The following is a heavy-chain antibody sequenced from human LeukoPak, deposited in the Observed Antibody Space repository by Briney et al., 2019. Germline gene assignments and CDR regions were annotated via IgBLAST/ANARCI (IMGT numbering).Heavy chain of an antibody. CDR1: GYTFTGYY. CDR2: INPNSGGT. V-gene: IGHV1-2*02. D-gene: IGHD5-18*01. CDR3: ARDRSPYSYGIDYFDY. Sequence: ASVKVSCKASGYTFTGYYMHWVRQAPGQGLEWMGWINPNSGGTNYAQKFQGRVTMTRDTSISTAYMELSRMRSDDTAVYYCARDRSPYSYGIDYFDYWGQGTLVTVSS. J-gene: IGHJ4*02.